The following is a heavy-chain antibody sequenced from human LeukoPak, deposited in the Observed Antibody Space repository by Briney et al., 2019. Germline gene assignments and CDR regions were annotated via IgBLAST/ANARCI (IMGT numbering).Heavy chain of an antibody. Sequence: GGSLRLSCAASGFTFSSYEMSWVRQAPGKGLEWVSAISGSGGSTYYADSVKGRFTISRDNSKNTLYLQMNSLRAEDTAVYYCAKSVAHYDILTGYYIRGYYFDYWGQGTLVTVSS. D-gene: IGHD3-9*01. J-gene: IGHJ4*02. V-gene: IGHV3-23*01. CDR3: AKSVAHYDILTGYYIRGYYFDY. CDR2: ISGSGGST. CDR1: GFTFSSYE.